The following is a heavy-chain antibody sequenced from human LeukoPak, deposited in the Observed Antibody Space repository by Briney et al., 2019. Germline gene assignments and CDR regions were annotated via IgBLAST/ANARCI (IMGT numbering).Heavy chain of an antibody. CDR1: GFTFDDYA. CDR3: AKDREVVAANYFDY. V-gene: IGHV3-9*01. D-gene: IGHD2-15*01. J-gene: IGHJ4*02. CDR2: ISWNSGSI. Sequence: PGGSLRLPCAASGFTFDDYAMHWVRQAPGKGLEWVSGISWNSGSIGYADSVKGRFTISRDNAKNSLYLQMNSLRAEDTALYYCAKDREVVAANYFDYWGQGTLVTVSS.